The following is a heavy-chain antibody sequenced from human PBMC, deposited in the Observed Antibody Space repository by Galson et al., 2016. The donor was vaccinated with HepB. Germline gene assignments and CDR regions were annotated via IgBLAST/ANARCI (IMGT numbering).Heavy chain of an antibody. CDR1: GFIFSDYV. Sequence: SLRLSCAASGFIFSDYVMAWIRQTPGEGLECISYISARSDVIYEADSVEGRFIISRNNAQSSLSLQINSLRAVHTGVYYYVRGNYGFDVWGQGITVTVSS. V-gene: IGHV3-11*01. CDR2: ISARSDVI. CDR3: VRGNYGFDV. J-gene: IGHJ6*02.